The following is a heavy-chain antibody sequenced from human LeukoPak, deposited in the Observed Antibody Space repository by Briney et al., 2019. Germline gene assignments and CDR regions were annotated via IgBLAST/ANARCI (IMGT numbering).Heavy chain of an antibody. Sequence: GGSLRLPCAASGFTFRTYSMNWVRQAPGKGLEWVSSISSSSSYIYYADSVKGRFTISRDNAKSSLYLQMNSLRAEDTAVYYCARDGVSVVPAEYLTFDYWGQGTLVTVSS. J-gene: IGHJ4*02. V-gene: IGHV3-21*06. D-gene: IGHD2-2*01. CDR3: ARDGVSVVPAEYLTFDY. CDR2: ISSSSSYI. CDR1: GFTFRTYS.